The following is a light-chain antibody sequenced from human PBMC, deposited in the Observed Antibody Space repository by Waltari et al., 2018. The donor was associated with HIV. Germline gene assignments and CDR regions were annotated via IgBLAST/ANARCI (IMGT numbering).Light chain of an antibody. Sequence: QSVLTQPPSVSATPGQKVTISCSGSSSHLGYNYVFWYQQLPGTAPKLRIYDNNKRPSGIPDRFSGSKSGTSATLGITGLQTGDEADYYCATWDSGLSAVVFGGGTKLTVL. J-gene: IGLJ2*01. CDR2: DNN. CDR1: SSHLGYNY. CDR3: ATWDSGLSAVV. V-gene: IGLV1-51*01.